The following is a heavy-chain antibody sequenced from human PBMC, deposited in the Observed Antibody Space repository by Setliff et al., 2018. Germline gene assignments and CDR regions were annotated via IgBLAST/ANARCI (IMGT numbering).Heavy chain of an antibody. CDR2: INHSGST. CDR1: GGSISSGGYY. J-gene: IGHJ6*03. D-gene: IGHD1-26*01. CDR3: ARDRLLVGARYAMDA. V-gene: IGHV4-31*03. Sequence: SETLSLTCIVSGGSISSGGYYWSWIRQHPGKGLEWIGEINHSGSTNYNPSLKSRVTISVDTSKNQFSLKLSSVTAADTAVYYCARDRLLVGARYAMDAWGKGTTVTVSS.